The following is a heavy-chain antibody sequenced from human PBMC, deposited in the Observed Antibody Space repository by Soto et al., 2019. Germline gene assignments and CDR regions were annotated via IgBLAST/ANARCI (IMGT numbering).Heavy chain of an antibody. CDR1: GGSISSGGYY. D-gene: IGHD3-9*01. Sequence: SETLSLTCTVSGGSISSGGYYWSWIRQHPGKGLEWIGYIYYSGSTYYNPSLRSRVTISVDTSKNQFSLKLSSVTAADTAVYYCARGGYDILTGYYLGPAFDIWGQGTMVTVSS. CDR3: ARGGYDILTGYYLGPAFDI. J-gene: IGHJ3*02. CDR2: IYYSGST. V-gene: IGHV4-31*03.